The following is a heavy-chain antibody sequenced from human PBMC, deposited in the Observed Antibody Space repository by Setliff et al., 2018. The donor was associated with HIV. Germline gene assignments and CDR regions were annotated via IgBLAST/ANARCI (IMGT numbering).Heavy chain of an antibody. CDR2: INHSGNT. D-gene: IGHD4-4*01. CDR1: GASFSGYY. V-gene: IGHV4-34*01. Sequence: SETLSLTCAVYGASFSGYYWAWIRQSPGTGLEWIGEINHSGNTYYNPSLKSRVIISVDMSKNQFSLKLTSVTAADTAVFYCARSVMTTTNYFDYWGPGTLVTVSS. CDR3: ARSVMTTTNYFDY. J-gene: IGHJ4*02.